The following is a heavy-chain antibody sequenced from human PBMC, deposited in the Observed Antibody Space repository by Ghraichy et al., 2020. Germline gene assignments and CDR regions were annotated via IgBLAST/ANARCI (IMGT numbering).Heavy chain of an antibody. Sequence: SETLSLTCTVSGASISTSDYYWGWIRQPPGKGLEWLGSVYYTGSTYYNPSLKSRVTTSIDTSRNQFSLNLNFVTAADAAVYFCVGLFRAGAVIHYWGQGTLVTVYS. CDR2: VYYTGST. CDR1: GASISTSDYY. J-gene: IGHJ4*02. D-gene: IGHD3-10*01. CDR3: VGLFRAGAVIHY. V-gene: IGHV4-39*01.